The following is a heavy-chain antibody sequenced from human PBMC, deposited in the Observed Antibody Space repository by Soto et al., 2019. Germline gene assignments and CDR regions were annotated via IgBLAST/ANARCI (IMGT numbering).Heavy chain of an antibody. CDR2: ISTYNGNT. V-gene: IGHV1-18*01. D-gene: IGHD6-19*01. Sequence: QVQLVQSGAEVKKPGASVKVSCEASGYTFTSYGISWVRQAPGQGLEWMGWISTYNGNTNYAQKFQGRVTMTTDTYTSTAYMDLRNLRSDDTAVYYCAKDNGQWLVDDWCQGTLVTVSS. CDR3: AKDNGQWLVDD. CDR1: GYTFTSYG. J-gene: IGHJ4*02.